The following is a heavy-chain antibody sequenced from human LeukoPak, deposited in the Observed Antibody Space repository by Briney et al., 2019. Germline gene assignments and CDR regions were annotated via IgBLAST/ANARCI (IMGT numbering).Heavy chain of an antibody. CDR3: ARVHQVIPESHAFDI. J-gene: IGHJ3*02. Sequence: GGSLRLSCAASGFTFSSYSMTWVRQAPGKGLEWVSSISSSSSYIYYADSVKGRFTISRDNAKNSLYLQMNSLRAEDTAVYYCARVHQVIPESHAFDIWGQGTMVTVSS. CDR2: ISSSSSYI. D-gene: IGHD2-21*01. V-gene: IGHV3-21*01. CDR1: GFTFSSYS.